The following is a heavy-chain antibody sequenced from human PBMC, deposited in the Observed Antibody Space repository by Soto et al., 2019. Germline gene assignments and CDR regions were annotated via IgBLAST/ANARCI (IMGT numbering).Heavy chain of an antibody. CDR3: ARPLYGSGSYCVN. J-gene: IGHJ4*02. Sequence: QVQLQQWGAGLLKPSETLSLTCAVYGGSFSGYYWSWIRQPPATGLEWIGEINHSENTNYNPSLKRRVTISVDTSKNQFSLKLSSVTAADTDVYYCARPLYGSGSYCVNWGQGTLVTGSS. CDR2: INHSENT. CDR1: GGSFSGYY. V-gene: IGHV4-34*01. D-gene: IGHD3-10*01.